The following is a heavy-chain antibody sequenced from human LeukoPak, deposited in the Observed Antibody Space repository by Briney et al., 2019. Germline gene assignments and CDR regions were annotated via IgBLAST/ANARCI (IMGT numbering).Heavy chain of an antibody. CDR1: GGAITNYY. J-gene: IGHJ4*02. V-gene: IGHV4-59*01. CDR3: ARRGSWCERRPFDY. Sequence: SETLSLTCGVSGGAITNYYWNWIPQAPGKGLEWLGYIYYTGSTTYNPSVKSRITISLDTSKKQISLKLRSVTAADTAVYYCARRGSWCERRPFDYWGQGSLVTVSS. CDR2: IYYTGST. D-gene: IGHD2-8*01.